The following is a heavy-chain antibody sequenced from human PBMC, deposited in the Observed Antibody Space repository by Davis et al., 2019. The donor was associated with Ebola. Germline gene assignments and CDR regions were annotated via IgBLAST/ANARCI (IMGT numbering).Heavy chain of an antibody. CDR3: ARESPLGDELLPVEGFFDY. Sequence: SVKVSCKASGGTFSSYAISWVRQAPGQGLEWMGGIIPIFGTANYAQKFQGRVTITADKSTSTAYMELSSLRSEDTAVYYCARESPLGDELLPVEGFFDYWGQGTLVTVSS. CDR1: GGTFSSYA. D-gene: IGHD2-21*01. J-gene: IGHJ4*02. CDR2: IIPIFGTA. V-gene: IGHV1-69*06.